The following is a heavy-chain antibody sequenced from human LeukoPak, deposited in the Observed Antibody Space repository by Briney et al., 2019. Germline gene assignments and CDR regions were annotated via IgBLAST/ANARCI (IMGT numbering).Heavy chain of an antibody. Sequence: PSETLSLTCTVSGGSISSGNYYWSWIRQPAGKGLEWIGRIYTSGSTNYNPSLKSRVTISVDRSKNQFSLKLSSVTAADTAVYYCASPRPYSSGWYYFDYWGQGTLVTVSS. CDR3: ASPRPYSSGWYYFDY. CDR1: GGSISSGNYY. CDR2: IYTSGST. D-gene: IGHD6-19*01. J-gene: IGHJ4*02. V-gene: IGHV4-61*02.